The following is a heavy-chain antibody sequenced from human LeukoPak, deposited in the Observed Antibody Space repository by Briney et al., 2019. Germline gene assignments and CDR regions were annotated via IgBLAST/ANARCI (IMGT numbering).Heavy chain of an antibody. CDR2: IYYSGST. Sequence: SETLSLTCTVFGGSISSSSYYWGWIRQPPGKGLEWIGSIYYSGSTYYNPSLKSRVTISVDTSKNQFSLKLSSVTAADTAVYYCARQIDPWAPFHPWGQGTLVTVSS. CDR1: GGSISSSSYY. CDR3: ARQIDPWAPFHP. V-gene: IGHV4-39*01. J-gene: IGHJ5*02. D-gene: IGHD3-9*01.